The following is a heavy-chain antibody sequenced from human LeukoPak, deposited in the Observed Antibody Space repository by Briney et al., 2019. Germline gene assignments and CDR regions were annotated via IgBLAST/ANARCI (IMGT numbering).Heavy chain of an antibody. CDR3: ARRGYGDYADY. CDR1: GGSISSYS. CDR2: IYYTGST. V-gene: IGHV4-59*01. J-gene: IGHJ4*02. Sequence: PETLSLTCTVSGGSISSYSWSWIRQPPGKGLEWIGYIYYTGSTNYNPSLKSRVTISVDTSKNQFSLKLSSVTAADTAVYYCARRGYGDYADYWGQGTLVTVSS. D-gene: IGHD4-17*01.